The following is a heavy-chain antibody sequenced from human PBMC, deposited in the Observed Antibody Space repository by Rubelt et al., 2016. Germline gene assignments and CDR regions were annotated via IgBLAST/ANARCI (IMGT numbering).Heavy chain of an antibody. Sequence: GSLRLSCAASGFTYSNNWMTWVRQAPWKGLEWVANINQDGSEKNYVDSVKGRFTISRDNAKNSLYLQMSSLTAEDTAVYYCLKGVGYLGPWGQGTLVTVSS. CDR1: GFTYSNNW. V-gene: IGHV3-7*05. J-gene: IGHJ5*02. D-gene: IGHD2-8*02. CDR2: INQDGSEK. CDR3: LKGVGYLGP.